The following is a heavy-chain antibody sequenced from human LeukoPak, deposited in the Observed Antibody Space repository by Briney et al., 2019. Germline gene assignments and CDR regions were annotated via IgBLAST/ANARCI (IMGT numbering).Heavy chain of an antibody. D-gene: IGHD5-12*01. J-gene: IGHJ6*04. Sequence: PGGSLRLSCAASGFTLSTYCVHWVPQARGKGGVWISRISSEGSVINYGDFVKGRFTISRDNAKNTLYLQMTSLRAEDTAVYYCARSGDRGYDKGDVWGTGTTVTVSS. V-gene: IGHV3-74*01. CDR3: ARSGDRGYDKGDV. CDR1: GFTLSTYC. CDR2: ISSEGSVI.